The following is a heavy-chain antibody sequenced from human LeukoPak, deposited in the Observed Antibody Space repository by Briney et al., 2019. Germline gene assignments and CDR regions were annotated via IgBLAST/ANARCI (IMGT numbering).Heavy chain of an antibody. J-gene: IGHJ4*02. V-gene: IGHV4-59*11. CDR1: GGPIDRHY. CDR3: ASRPAGSTSYGVFDY. D-gene: IGHD6-13*01. CDR2: VFYPGST. Sequence: PSETLSLTCTVSGGPIDRHYWSWIRQPPGKGLEWIGYVFYPGSTNYNPSLKSRVTISLDTSRDQFSLRLPSVPAAATPIYYFASRPAGSTSYGVFDYWSQGTLVTVSS.